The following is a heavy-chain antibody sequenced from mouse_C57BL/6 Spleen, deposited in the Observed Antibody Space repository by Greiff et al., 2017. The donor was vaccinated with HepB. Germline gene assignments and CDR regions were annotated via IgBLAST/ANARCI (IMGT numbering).Heavy chain of an antibody. V-gene: IGHV7-1*01. D-gene: IGHD1-1*01. CDR1: GFTFSDFY. Sequence: EVKLMESGGGLVQSGRSLRLSCATSGFTFSDFYMEWVRQAPGKGLEWIAASRNKANDYTTEYSASVKGRFIVSRDTSQSILYLQMNALRAEDTAIYYCARESSYGYFDVWGTGTTVTVSS. CDR2: SRNKANDYTT. J-gene: IGHJ1*03. CDR3: ARESSYGYFDV.